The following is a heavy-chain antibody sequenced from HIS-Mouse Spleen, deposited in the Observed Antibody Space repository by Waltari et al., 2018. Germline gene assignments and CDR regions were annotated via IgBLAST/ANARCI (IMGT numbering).Heavy chain of an antibody. Sequence: KASGYTFTGYYMHWVRQAPGQGLEWMGWINPNSGGTNYAQKFQGRVTMTRDTSISTAYMELSRLRSDDTAVYYCAREAIVGATYFDYWGQGTLVTVSS. CDR2: INPNSGGT. J-gene: IGHJ4*02. CDR1: GYTFTGYY. D-gene: IGHD1-26*01. CDR3: AREAIVGATYFDY. V-gene: IGHV1-2*02.